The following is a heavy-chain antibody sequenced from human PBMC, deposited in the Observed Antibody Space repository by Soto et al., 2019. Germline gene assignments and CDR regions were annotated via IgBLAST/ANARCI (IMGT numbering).Heavy chain of an antibody. J-gene: IGHJ6*02. CDR2: ISAYNGNT. CDR3: ARDRDYDYVWGSYRYRYYYGMDV. D-gene: IGHD3-16*02. V-gene: IGHV1-18*01. CDR1: GYTFTSYG. Sequence: ASVNVSCKASGYTFTSYGISWVRQAPGQGLEWMGWISAYNGNTNYAQKLQGRVTMTTDTSTSTAYMELRSLRSDDTAVYYCARDRDYDYVWGSYRYRYYYGMDVWGQGTTVTVSS.